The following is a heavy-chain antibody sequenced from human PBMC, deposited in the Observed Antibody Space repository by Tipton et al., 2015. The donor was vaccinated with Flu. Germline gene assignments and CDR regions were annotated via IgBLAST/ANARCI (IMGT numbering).Heavy chain of an antibody. D-gene: IGHD2-2*01. V-gene: IGHV4-38-2*01. Sequence: TLSLTCAVSGYSISDGYYWGWIQQPPGKGLEWLGSFYPSGTSYYNPSLKSRVTISLDTSKSNFSLNLSSVTAGDTAVYFCARLEGAFEGGHCVSSNCWINFWGQGTLVTVSS. CDR2: FYPSGTS. J-gene: IGHJ4*02. CDR3: ARLEGAFEGGHCVSSNCWINF. CDR1: GYSISDGYY.